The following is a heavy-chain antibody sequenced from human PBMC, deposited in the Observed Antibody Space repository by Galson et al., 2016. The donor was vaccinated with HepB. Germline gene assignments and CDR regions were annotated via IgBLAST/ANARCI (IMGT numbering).Heavy chain of an antibody. V-gene: IGHV3-23*01. D-gene: IGHD1-1*01. J-gene: IGHJ4*02. CDR3: AKERLVRRIFDH. CDR1: GFVFSNFG. CDR2: ISTRRTT. Sequence: SLRLSCAASGFVFSNFGLSRVRQAPGKGLEWVASISTRRTTYYSDSVQGRFTISSDNSNNTLYLQMNGLRAEDTAVYYCAKERLVRRIFDHWGQGTLLTVSS.